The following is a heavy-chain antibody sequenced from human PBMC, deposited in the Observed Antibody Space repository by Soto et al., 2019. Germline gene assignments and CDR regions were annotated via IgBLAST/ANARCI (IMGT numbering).Heavy chain of an antibody. Sequence: QVQLVQSGAEVKKPGSSVKVSCKASGGTFSSYAISWVRQAPGQGLEWMGGIIPICGTANYAQKFQGRVTITADESTSTAYMELSSLRSEDTAVYYCASGIAVAGSYYYYYGMDVWGQGTTVTVSS. CDR2: IIPICGTA. CDR3: ASGIAVAGSYYYYYGMDV. CDR1: GGTFSSYA. V-gene: IGHV1-69*01. J-gene: IGHJ6*02. D-gene: IGHD6-19*01.